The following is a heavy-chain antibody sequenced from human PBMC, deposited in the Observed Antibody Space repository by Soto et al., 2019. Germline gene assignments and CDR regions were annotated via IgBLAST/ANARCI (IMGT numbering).Heavy chain of an antibody. CDR3: ARSQWPPNDY. D-gene: IGHD6-19*01. J-gene: IGHJ4*02. Sequence: EVQLVESGGGLVKPGGSLRLSCAASGFTFSSYSMNWVRQAPGKGLEWVSTITSSSSYIYYADSVKGRFTISRDNAKNSLYLQMNSLRAEDPAVYYCARSQWPPNDYWGQGTLVTVSS. V-gene: IGHV3-21*01. CDR2: ITSSSSYI. CDR1: GFTFSSYS.